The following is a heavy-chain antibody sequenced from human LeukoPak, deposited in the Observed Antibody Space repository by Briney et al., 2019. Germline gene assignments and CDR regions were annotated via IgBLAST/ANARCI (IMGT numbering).Heavy chain of an antibody. V-gene: IGHV3-7*01. Sequence: PGGSLRLSCAASGFTFSSYWMSWVRQAPGKGREWVANIKQDGSEKYYVDSVKGRFTISRDNAKNSLYLQMNSLRAEDTAVYYCARAIAVAAPGYWGQGTLVTVSS. J-gene: IGHJ4*02. CDR1: GFTFSSYW. CDR3: ARAIAVAAPGY. CDR2: IKQDGSEK. D-gene: IGHD6-19*01.